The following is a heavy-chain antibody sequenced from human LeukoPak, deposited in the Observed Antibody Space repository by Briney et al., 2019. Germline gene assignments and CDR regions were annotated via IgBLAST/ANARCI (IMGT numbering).Heavy chain of an antibody. CDR3: VVFGYSAPRYFED. CDR1: GYTFTNYW. V-gene: IGHV5-51*01. J-gene: IGHJ4*02. CDR2: IYPGDSDT. Sequence: GESLKISCQASGYTFTNYWVGWVRQLPGKGLEYMAIIYPGDSDTRYSPSFQGQVTISADKSISTAYLQWSSLKASDTAMYYCVVFGYSAPRYFEDWGQGTLVSVSS. D-gene: IGHD5-18*01.